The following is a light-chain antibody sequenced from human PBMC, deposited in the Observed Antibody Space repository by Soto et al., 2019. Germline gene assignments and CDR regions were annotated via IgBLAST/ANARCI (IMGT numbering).Light chain of an antibody. J-gene: IGKJ1*01. CDR3: QHHGSSLTCL. CDR2: GAS. Sequence: PGALATLSCRASQSITSSFLTWYQQRPGQAPRLLIYGASNRATGIPDRFSGGGSGTDFTLTISRLEPEDFALFYCQHHGSSLTCLFVQGTKLDIK. V-gene: IGKV3-20*01. CDR1: QSITSSF.